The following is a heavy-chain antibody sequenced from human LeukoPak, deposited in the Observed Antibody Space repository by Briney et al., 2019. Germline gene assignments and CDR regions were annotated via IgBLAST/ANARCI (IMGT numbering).Heavy chain of an antibody. V-gene: IGHV1-69*04. CDR3: ARGSIAVAGDYYYSMDV. D-gene: IGHD6-19*01. CDR1: GGTFSSYA. J-gene: IGHJ6*02. Sequence: SLKVSCKASGGTFSSYAISWVRQAPGQGLEWMGRINPILGVANYAQKFQGRVTITADKSTSTAYMELSSLRSEDTAVYYCARGSIAVAGDYYYSMDVWGQGTTVTVSS. CDR2: INPILGVA.